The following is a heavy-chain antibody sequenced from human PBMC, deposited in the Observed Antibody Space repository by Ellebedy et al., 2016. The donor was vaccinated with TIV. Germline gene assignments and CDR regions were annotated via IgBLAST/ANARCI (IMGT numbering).Heavy chain of an antibody. V-gene: IGHV3-74*01. CDR2: INSDGSST. CDR1: GFTFSSSL. J-gene: IGHJ4*02. CDR3: AGAIHHDSSSGTPLDY. Sequence: PGGSLRLSCAASGFTFSSSLMHWVRQAPGKGLVWVSRINSDGSSTTYADSVKGRFTISRDNAKNTLYLQTNSLRAEDTAVYYCAGAIHHDSSSGTPLDYWGQGTLVTVSS. D-gene: IGHD3-10*01.